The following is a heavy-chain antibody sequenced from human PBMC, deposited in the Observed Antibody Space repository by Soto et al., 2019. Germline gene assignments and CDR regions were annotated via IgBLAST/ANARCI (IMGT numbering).Heavy chain of an antibody. J-gene: IGHJ4*02. Sequence: EGSLRLSCAASGFTFSNAWMSWVRQAPGKGLEWVGRIKSKTDGGTTDYAAPVKGRFTISRDDPKNTLYLQMNSLKTEDTAVYYCTSELVLYDYWGQGPMGTFSS. CDR2: IKSKTDGGTT. V-gene: IGHV3-15*01. CDR1: GFTFSNAW. D-gene: IGHD6-13*01. CDR3: TSELVLYDY.